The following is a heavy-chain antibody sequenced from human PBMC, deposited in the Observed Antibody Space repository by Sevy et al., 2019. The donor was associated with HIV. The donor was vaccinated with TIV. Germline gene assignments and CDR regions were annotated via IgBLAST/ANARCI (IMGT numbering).Heavy chain of an antibody. V-gene: IGHV3-33*01. D-gene: IGHD2-21*02. CDR1: GFTFSSYG. J-gene: IGHJ4*02. Sequence: GGFLRLSCAASGFTFSSYGMPWVRQAPGKGLEWVAVIWYDGSNKYYADSVKGRFTISRDNSKNTLYLQMNSLRAEDSAVYYCARDGCSGHCYPQFDYWGQGTAVTVSS. CDR3: ARDGCSGHCYPQFDY. CDR2: IWYDGSNK.